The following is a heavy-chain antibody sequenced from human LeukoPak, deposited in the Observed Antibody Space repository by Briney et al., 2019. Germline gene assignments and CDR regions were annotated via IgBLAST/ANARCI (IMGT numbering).Heavy chain of an antibody. CDR3: AKVARVLRFLEWFHDAFDI. V-gene: IGHV3-23*01. D-gene: IGHD3-3*01. Sequence: PGGSLRLFCAASGFTFSSYAMSWVRQAPGKGLEWVSAISGSGGSTYYADSVKGRFTISRDNSKNTLYLQMNSLRAEDTAVYYCAKVARVLRFLEWFHDAFDIWGQGTMVTVSS. CDR2: ISGSGGST. J-gene: IGHJ3*02. CDR1: GFTFSSYA.